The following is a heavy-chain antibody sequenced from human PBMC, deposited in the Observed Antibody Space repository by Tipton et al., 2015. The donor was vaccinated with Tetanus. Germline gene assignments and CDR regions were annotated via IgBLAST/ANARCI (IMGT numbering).Heavy chain of an antibody. CDR3: VKTADNWFDP. J-gene: IGHJ5*02. CDR1: GGSITSGTPY. CDR2: IYPYRGST. V-gene: IGHV4-39*01. Sequence: TLSLTCSVTGGSITSGTPYWGWVRQPPGKGLEWIGSIYPYRGSTDYNPSLRSRVSISTDTSKNQFSLKLTSVTAADTAVYYCVKTADNWFDPWGRGTLVTVSS. D-gene: IGHD6-25*01.